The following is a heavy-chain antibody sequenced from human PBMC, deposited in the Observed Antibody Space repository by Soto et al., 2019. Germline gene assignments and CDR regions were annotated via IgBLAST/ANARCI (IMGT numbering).Heavy chain of an antibody. Sequence: GESLKISCKGSGYSFAGYWVTWVRQKPGKGLEWMGRIDPSDSQTYYSPSFRGHVTISVTKSITTVFLQWSSLGASDTAMYYCARQIYDSDTGPNFQYYFDSWGQGTPVTVSS. CDR3: ARQIYDSDTGPNFQYYFDS. D-gene: IGHD3-22*01. J-gene: IGHJ4*02. V-gene: IGHV5-10-1*01. CDR1: GYSFAGYW. CDR2: IDPSDSQT.